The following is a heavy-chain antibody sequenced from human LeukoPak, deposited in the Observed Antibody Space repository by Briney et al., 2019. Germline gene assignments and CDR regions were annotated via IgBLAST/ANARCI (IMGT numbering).Heavy chain of an antibody. CDR1: GGSISSHY. CDR2: IYYSGST. J-gene: IGHJ4*02. D-gene: IGHD3-22*01. Sequence: SETLSLTCTVSGGSISSHYWSWIRQPPGKGLEWIGYIYYSGSTNYNPSLKSRVTISVDTSKNQFSLKLSSVTAADTAVYYCARASYYYDSSCYYRYYFDYWGQGTLVTVSS. V-gene: IGHV4-59*11. CDR3: ARASYYYDSSCYYRYYFDY.